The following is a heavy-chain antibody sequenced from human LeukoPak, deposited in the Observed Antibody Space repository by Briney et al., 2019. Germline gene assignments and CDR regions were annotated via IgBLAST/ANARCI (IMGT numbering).Heavy chain of an antibody. CDR3: ASRYGSGRKNYYYMDV. J-gene: IGHJ6*03. Sequence: ASVKVSCKAPGYTFTSYYMHWVRQAPGQGLEWMGWFNPNSGGTNYAQKFQGRVTMTRDTSISTAYMELSRLRSDDTAVYYCASRYGSGRKNYYYMDVWGKGTTVTISS. CDR1: GYTFTSYY. CDR2: FNPNSGGT. V-gene: IGHV1-2*02. D-gene: IGHD3-10*01.